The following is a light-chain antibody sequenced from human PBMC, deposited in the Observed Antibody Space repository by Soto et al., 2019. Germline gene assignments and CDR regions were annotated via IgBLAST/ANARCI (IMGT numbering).Light chain of an antibody. Sequence: QSALTQPASVSGSPGQSITISCTGTSSDVGGYNYVSWHQQHPGKAPKLMIFEVSYRPSGVSDRFSGSKSGNTASLTISGLQADDEADYYCSSNTRSSLYVFGTGTTVTVL. CDR1: SSDVGGYNY. CDR2: EVS. J-gene: IGLJ1*01. V-gene: IGLV2-14*01. CDR3: SSNTRSSLYV.